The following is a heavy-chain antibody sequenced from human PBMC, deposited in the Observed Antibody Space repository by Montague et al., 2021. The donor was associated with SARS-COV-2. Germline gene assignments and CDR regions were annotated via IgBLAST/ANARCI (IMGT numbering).Heavy chain of an antibody. V-gene: IGHV3-53*01. Sequence: YLRLSCAGSGFTLSSNYMTWVRQTPGKRLQWVSVIYGANTYYADSVKGRFTISRDDSRNTLHLQMDSLRADDTAVYFCARGGSHLGELSFDYWGQGTLVTVSS. D-gene: IGHD3-16*02. CDR2: IYGANT. CDR3: ARGGSHLGELSFDY. J-gene: IGHJ4*02. CDR1: GFTLSSNY.